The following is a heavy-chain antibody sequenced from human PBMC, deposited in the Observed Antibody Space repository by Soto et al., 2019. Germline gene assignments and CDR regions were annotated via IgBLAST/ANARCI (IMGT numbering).Heavy chain of an antibody. Sequence: SETLSLTCTVSGGSISSYYWSWIRQPPGKGLEWIGYIYYSGSTYYNPSLKSRVTISVDTSKNQFSLKLSSVTAADTAVYYCASGPDYEAIGYWGQGTLVTVSS. D-gene: IGHD4-17*01. CDR3: ASGPDYEAIGY. CDR1: GGSISSYY. V-gene: IGHV4-59*12. CDR2: IYYSGST. J-gene: IGHJ4*02.